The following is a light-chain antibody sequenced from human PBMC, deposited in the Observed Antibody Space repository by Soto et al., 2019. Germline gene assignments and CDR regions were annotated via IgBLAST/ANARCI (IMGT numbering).Light chain of an antibody. J-gene: IGKJ1*01. CDR3: QQYKDWPKT. CDR1: QSVIAN. CDR2: GAS. Sequence: EIVMTQSPATLSVSPGERATLSCRASQSVIANLAWYQQRPGQAPRLLIYGASTRATGIPARFSGSGAGTDFTLTITSLQSEDFGVYFCQQYKDWPKTFGQGTKVDIK. V-gene: IGKV3-15*01.